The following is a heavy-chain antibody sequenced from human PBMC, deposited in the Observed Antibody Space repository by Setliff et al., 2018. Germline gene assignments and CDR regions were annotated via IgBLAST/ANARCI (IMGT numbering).Heavy chain of an antibody. V-gene: IGHV3-21*01. Sequence: GGSLRLSCAASGFTFSSYSMNWVRQAPGKGLEWVSSISSSSSHIYYADSVKGRFTISRDNAKNSLYLQMNSLRAEDTAVYYCARDTYTIFGVVPSEAHAFDIWGQGTMVTVSS. J-gene: IGHJ3*02. CDR3: ARDTYTIFGVVPSEAHAFDI. CDR1: GFTFSSYS. CDR2: ISSSSSHI. D-gene: IGHD3-3*01.